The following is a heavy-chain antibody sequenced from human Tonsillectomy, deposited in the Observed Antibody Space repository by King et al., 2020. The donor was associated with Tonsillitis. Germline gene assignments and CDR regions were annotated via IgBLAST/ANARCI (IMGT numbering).Heavy chain of an antibody. V-gene: IGHV3-21*01. D-gene: IGHD2-2*01. Sequence: DVQLVESGGGLVKPRESLRLSCAASGFTFSSYSKNWVRQAPGKGLEWVSSISSSSSYIYYADSVKGRFTISRDNAKNSLYLQMTSLRAEDTAVYYCARSTAAAMGNDYWGQGTLVTVSS. J-gene: IGHJ4*02. CDR3: ARSTAAAMGNDY. CDR2: ISSSSSYI. CDR1: GFTFSSYS.